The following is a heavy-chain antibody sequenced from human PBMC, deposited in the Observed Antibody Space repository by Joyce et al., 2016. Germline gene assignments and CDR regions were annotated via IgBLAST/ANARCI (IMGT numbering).Heavy chain of an antibody. CDR1: GYSISSGYY. CDR2: IYYVGRI. V-gene: IGHV4-38-2*01. Sequence: QVQLQESGPGLVKPSETLSLTCAVSGYSISSGYYWGWIRQPPGKGMEWIGGIYYVGRIYYNPTLKSRATISVDTSKNQFSLKLNSVTAADTAVYYCARGVVVRDWYFDLWGRGTLVTVSS. J-gene: IGHJ2*01. D-gene: IGHD2-21*01. CDR3: ARGVVVRDWYFDL.